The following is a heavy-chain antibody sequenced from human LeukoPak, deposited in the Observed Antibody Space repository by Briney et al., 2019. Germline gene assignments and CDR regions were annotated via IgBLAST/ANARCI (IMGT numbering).Heavy chain of an antibody. J-gene: IGHJ3*02. CDR3: VLDLFSSFAFDI. Sequence: GGSLRLSCAASGFTFSRYWMHWVRQAPGKGLLWVSRINSDGSSTYYADSVKGRFTTSRDNAKNALHLQMNSLTAEDTAVYYCVLDLFSSFAFDIWGQGTMVTASS. CDR1: GFTFSRYW. D-gene: IGHD3/OR15-3a*01. V-gene: IGHV3-74*01. CDR2: INSDGSST.